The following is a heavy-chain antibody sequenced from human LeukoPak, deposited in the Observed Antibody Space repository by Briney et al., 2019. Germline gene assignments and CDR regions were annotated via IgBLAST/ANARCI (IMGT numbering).Heavy chain of an antibody. CDR2: IYYSGRT. CDR1: GGSISSYY. Sequence: SETLSLTCTVSGGSISSYYWSWIRQAPGKGLEWIGYIYYSGRTNYKTSLKSRVTTTVDSSKNQFSLKLSSVTAADTAVYYCARAENNWFDPWGQGTLVTVSS. CDR3: ARAENNWFDP. V-gene: IGHV4-59*01. J-gene: IGHJ5*02.